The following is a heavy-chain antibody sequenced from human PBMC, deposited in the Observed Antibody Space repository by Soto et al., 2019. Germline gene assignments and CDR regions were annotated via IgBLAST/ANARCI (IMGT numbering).Heavy chain of an antibody. CDR3: ARGGLTAMVYWFAYHWFDP. Sequence: QVQLQQWGAGLLKPSETLSLTCAVSGGSFSGYYWSWIRKPPGKGLEWIGEINHRGSHTYNPSLKSRVTISVDTSKNQFSLMLSSVTAADTDGYYCARGGLTAMVYWFAYHWFDPWGQGTLVTVSS. V-gene: IGHV4-34*01. CDR2: INHRGSH. D-gene: IGHD5-18*01. J-gene: IGHJ5*02. CDR1: GGSFSGYY.